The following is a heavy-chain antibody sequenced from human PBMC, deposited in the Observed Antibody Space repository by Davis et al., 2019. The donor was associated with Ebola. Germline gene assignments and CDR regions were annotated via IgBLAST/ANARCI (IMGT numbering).Heavy chain of an antibody. D-gene: IGHD5-18*01. CDR2: ISAYNGNT. CDR1: AYTFTTYV. CDR3: ARDWNTAMVSGLDY. J-gene: IGHJ4*02. V-gene: IGHV1-18*01. Sequence: ASVKVSCKASAYTFTTYVISWVRQAPGQGLEWMGWISAYNGNTNYAQILQGRVSMTTDTSTSTAYMELRSLTSDDKGVYYCARDWNTAMVSGLDYWGQGTLVTVSS.